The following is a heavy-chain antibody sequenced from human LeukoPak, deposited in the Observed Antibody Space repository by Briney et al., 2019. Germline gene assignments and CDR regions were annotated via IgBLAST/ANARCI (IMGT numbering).Heavy chain of an antibody. Sequence: ASVKVSCKVSGYTLTELSMHWVRQAPGKGLEWMGGFDPEDGETIYAQKFQGRVTMTEDTSTDTAYMELSSLRSEDTAVYYCATDKRYSSSWYMVDYWGQGTLVTVSS. V-gene: IGHV1-24*01. CDR1: GYTLTELS. CDR3: ATDKRYSSSWYMVDY. D-gene: IGHD6-13*01. CDR2: FDPEDGET. J-gene: IGHJ4*02.